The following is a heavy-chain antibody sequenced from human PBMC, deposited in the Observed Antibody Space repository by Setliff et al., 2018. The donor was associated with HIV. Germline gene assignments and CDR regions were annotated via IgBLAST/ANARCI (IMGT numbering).Heavy chain of an antibody. CDR2: LYDTGRT. Sequence: SETLSLTCSVSGGSVIKDNFYWGWTRQAPAKGLEWIGTLYDTGRTYYNPPLKSRVSIFVDTTKNEFSLNLRSVTAADTAVYFCVNSGYDGDYYYYYTDVWGKGTTVTVS. D-gene: IGHD5-12*01. CDR1: GGSVIKDNFY. CDR3: VNSGYDGDYYYYYTDV. J-gene: IGHJ6*03. V-gene: IGHV4-39*01.